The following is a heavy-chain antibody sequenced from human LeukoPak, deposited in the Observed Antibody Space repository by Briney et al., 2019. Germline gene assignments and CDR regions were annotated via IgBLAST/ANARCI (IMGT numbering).Heavy chain of an antibody. J-gene: IGHJ4*02. V-gene: IGHV3-23*01. D-gene: IGHD6-19*01. CDR3: AKGRTEGGTLALDY. CDR2: ISGSGGNT. CDR1: GFTFISFE. Sequence: GRSLRLSCAASGFTFISFEMNWIRQAPGKGLEWVSGISGSGGNTYYTDSVRGRLSISRDNSKNTLYLQVNSLRAEDTAVYYCAKGRTEGGTLALDYWGQGTLVTVSS.